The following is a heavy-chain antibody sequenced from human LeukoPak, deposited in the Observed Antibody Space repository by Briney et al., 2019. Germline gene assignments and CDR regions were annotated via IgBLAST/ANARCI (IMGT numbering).Heavy chain of an antibody. CDR1: GLTFSSAW. Sequence: GRSLRPSRAASGLTFSSAWMHCVRQTPGNGLVWVSRINRDGSSTNYAASVKGRFTISRANAKNMVNLQMNSLRAQDTTIYYGTRDYSVAMSACGQGNTVTASS. D-gene: IGHD2-2*01. CDR2: INRDGSST. V-gene: IGHV3-74*01. J-gene: IGHJ6*01. CDR3: TRDYSVAMSA.